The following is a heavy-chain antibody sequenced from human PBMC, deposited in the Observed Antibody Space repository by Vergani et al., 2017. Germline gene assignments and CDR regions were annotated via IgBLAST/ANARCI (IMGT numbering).Heavy chain of an antibody. CDR1: GGSITSSSYY. Sequence: QLHLQESGPGLVKPSETLSLTCTVSGGSITSSSYYWGWIRQPPGKGLEWIGNIYHSGGAYYNPSLKGRVTISVDTSKNQFSLEVTSVTAADTAVYYCAREKTTAAATYYYYMDVWGKGTTVTVSS. D-gene: IGHD6-13*01. CDR2: IYHSGGA. J-gene: IGHJ6*03. V-gene: IGHV4-39*02. CDR3: AREKTTAAATYYYYMDV.